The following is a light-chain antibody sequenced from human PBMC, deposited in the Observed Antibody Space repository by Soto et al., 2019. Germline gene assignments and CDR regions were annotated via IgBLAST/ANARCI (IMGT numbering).Light chain of an antibody. J-gene: IGKJ1*01. Sequence: PCTLCVARKERATLSCRASQSVSVNLAWYQQKPGQAPRLLIYGVSTRATGIPARFSGSGSGTDFTLTIGILEPADFVVYSMQHYARLPRTFGRGTKVDFK. CDR2: GVS. CDR1: QSVSVN. V-gene: IGKV3-15*01. CDR3: QHYARLPRT.